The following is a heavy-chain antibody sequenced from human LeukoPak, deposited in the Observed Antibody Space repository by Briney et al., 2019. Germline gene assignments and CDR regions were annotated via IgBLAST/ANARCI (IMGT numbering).Heavy chain of an antibody. CDR2: INHSGST. CDR1: GGSFSPYY. J-gene: IGHJ4*02. CDR3: ARGGFYCGGDCYVDY. D-gene: IGHD2-21*02. Sequence: SETLSPTCAVYGGSFSPYYWSWIRQPPGKGLEWIGEINHSGSTNDNPSLKSRVTISVDTSKNQFSLRLSSVTAADTAVYYCARGGFYCGGDCYVDYWGQGTLVTVSS. V-gene: IGHV4-34*01.